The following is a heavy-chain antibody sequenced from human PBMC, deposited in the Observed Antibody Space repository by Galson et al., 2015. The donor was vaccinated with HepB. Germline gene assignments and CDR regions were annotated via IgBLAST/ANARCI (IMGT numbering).Heavy chain of an antibody. CDR3: ARGPEYCSGGSCSPYYFDY. CDR1: GYTFTSYG. Sequence: SVKVSCKASGYTFTSYGISWVRQAPGQGLEWMGWISAYNGNTNYAQKLQGRVTMTTDTSTSTAYMELRSLRSDDTAVYYCARGPEYCSGGSCSPYYFDYWGQGTLVTVSS. D-gene: IGHD2-15*01. J-gene: IGHJ4*02. CDR2: ISAYNGNT. V-gene: IGHV1-18*04.